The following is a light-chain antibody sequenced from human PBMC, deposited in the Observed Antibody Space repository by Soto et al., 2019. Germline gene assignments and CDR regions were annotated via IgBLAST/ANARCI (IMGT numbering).Light chain of an antibody. J-gene: IGLJ2*01. CDR1: SSDVGGYNY. Sequence: QSALTQPASVSGSPGQSITISCTGTSSDVGGYNYVSWYQQHPGKAPKLMIYDVSNRPSGVSNRFSGSKSGNTASLTISGLQSEDEADYYCSSSTSSSTVVFRGGTKVTVL. CDR3: SSSTSSSTVV. CDR2: DVS. V-gene: IGLV2-14*01.